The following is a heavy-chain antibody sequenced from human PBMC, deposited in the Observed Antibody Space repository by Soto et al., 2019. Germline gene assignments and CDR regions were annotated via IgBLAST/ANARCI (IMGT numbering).Heavy chain of an antibody. V-gene: IGHV1-24*01. CDR1: GYILTKLS. CDR2: FDPEDGEK. CDR3: ATSSPANYYYGVDV. J-gene: IGHJ6*02. Sequence: QVQLVQSGAEVKKRGASVKVSCKVSGYILTKLSMHWVRQAPGKGLEWMGGFDPEDGEKVYAQKFQGRVTMTEDRSTDSAFLELSNLISEDTAVYYCATSSPANYYYGVDVWGQGTTVTVS. D-gene: IGHD2-2*01.